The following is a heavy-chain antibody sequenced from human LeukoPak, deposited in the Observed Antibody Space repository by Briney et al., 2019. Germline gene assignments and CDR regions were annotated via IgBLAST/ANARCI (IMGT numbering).Heavy chain of an antibody. CDR3: ARVGNWNYDY. CDR1: GFTFSSYA. Sequence: GGSLRLSCAASGFTFSSYAMSWVRQAPGKGLEWVSAISGSGGSTYYADSVKGRSTISRDNAKNSLYLQMNSLRAENTAVYYCARVGNWNYDYWGQGTLVTVSS. J-gene: IGHJ4*02. CDR2: ISGSGGST. D-gene: IGHD1-7*01. V-gene: IGHV3-23*01.